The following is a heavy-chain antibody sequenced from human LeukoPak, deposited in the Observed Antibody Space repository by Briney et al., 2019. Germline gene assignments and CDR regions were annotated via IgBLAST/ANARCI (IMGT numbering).Heavy chain of an antibody. CDR2: INPNSGGT. CDR1: GYTFTGYY. D-gene: IGHD2-2*02. CDR3: ARVTPIVVVPAAIRGNWFDP. Sequence: ASVKVSCKASGYTFTGYYMHWVRQAPGQGLEWMGRINPNSGGTNYAQTFQGRVTMTRDTSISTAYMELSRLRSDDTAVYYCARVTPIVVVPAAIRGNWFDPWGQGTLVTVSS. V-gene: IGHV1-2*06. J-gene: IGHJ5*02.